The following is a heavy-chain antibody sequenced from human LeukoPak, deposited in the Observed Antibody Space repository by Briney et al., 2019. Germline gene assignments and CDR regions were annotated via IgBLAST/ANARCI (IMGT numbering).Heavy chain of an antibody. CDR2: ISGSGGST. D-gene: IGHD6-6*01. V-gene: IGHV3-23*01. CDR3: AGAARPSYYYYYMDV. CDR1: GFTFSSYA. Sequence: GGSLRLSCAASGFTFSSYAMSWVRQAPGKGLEWVSAISGSGGSTYYADSVKGRFTISRDNSKNTLHLQMNSLRAEDTAVYYCAGAARPSYYYYYMDVWGKGTTVTVSS. J-gene: IGHJ6*03.